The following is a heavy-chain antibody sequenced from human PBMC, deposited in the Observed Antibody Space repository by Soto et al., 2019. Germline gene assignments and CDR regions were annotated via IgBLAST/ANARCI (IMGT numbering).Heavy chain of an antibody. J-gene: IGHJ6*02. V-gene: IGHV1-69*01. D-gene: IGHD6-19*01. Sequence: QVQLVQSGAEVKKPGSSVKVSCKASGGTFSSYAISWVRQAPGQGLEWMGGIIPIFGTANYAQKFQGRVTITADESTSTAYMELSGLRSEDTAVYYCARDRAAVAVLFVEGHYGMDVWGQGATVIVSS. CDR3: ARDRAAVAVLFVEGHYGMDV. CDR1: GGTFSSYA. CDR2: IIPIFGTA.